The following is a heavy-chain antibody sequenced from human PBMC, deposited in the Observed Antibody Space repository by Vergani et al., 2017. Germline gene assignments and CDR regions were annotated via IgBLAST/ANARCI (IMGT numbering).Heavy chain of an antibody. D-gene: IGHD1-26*01. CDR1: GYTFTGYF. CDR3: AKDRANSGAYPIDF. J-gene: IGHJ4*02. Sequence: QVRLMHSAAEVKKPGASVRVSCKASGYTFTGYFIHWVRQAPGQGLEWMGWINPNRGVTNYGQKFHGRVTMTSDTSTNTVYMELSRLKSDDTALYYCAKDRANSGAYPIDFWGPGTLVTVSS. CDR2: INPNRGVT. V-gene: IGHV1-2*02.